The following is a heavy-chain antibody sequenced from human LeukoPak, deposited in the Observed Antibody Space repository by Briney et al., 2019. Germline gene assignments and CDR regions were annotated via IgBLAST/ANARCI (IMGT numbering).Heavy chain of an antibody. D-gene: IGHD3-22*01. CDR3: ANKGSSGY. Sequence: PGRSLRLSCAASRFTFSSYGMHWVRQAPGKGLEWVSLISYDGSDKYYADSVKGRFTISRDNSKNTLYLQMNSLRAEDTAVYYCANKGSSGYWGQGTLVTVSS. CDR1: RFTFSSYG. V-gene: IGHV3-30*18. CDR2: ISYDGSDK. J-gene: IGHJ4*02.